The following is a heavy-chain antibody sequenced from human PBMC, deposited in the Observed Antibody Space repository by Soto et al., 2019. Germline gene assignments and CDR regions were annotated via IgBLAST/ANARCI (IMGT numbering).Heavy chain of an antibody. J-gene: IGHJ4*02. CDR2: ISGSGGST. CDR3: AKEILDYYDSSGYYWIPFAFDY. D-gene: IGHD3-22*01. CDR1: GFTFSSYA. V-gene: IGHV3-23*01. Sequence: GGSLRLSCAASGFTFSSYAMSWVRQAPGKGLEWVSAISGSGGSTYYADSVKGRFTISRDNSKNTLYLQMNSLRAEDTAVYYCAKEILDYYDSSGYYWIPFAFDYWGQGTLVTVSS.